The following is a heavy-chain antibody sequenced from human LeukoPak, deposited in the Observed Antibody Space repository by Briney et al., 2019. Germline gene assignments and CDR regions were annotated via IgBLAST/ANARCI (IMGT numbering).Heavy chain of an antibody. D-gene: IGHD2/OR15-2a*01. CDR3: AASIPFSNNYYYYYYMDV. CDR2: ISRSGSTI. Sequence: PGGSLRLSCAASGFTFSSYEMNWVRQAPGKGLEWVSFISRSGSTIYYADSVKGRFTISRDNAKNSLYLQMNSLRAEDTAVYYCAASIPFSNNYYYYYYMDVWGKGTTVTVSS. CDR1: GFTFSSYE. J-gene: IGHJ6*03. V-gene: IGHV3-48*03.